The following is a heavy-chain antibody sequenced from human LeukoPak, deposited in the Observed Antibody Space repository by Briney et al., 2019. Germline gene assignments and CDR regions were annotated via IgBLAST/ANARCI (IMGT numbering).Heavy chain of an antibody. CDR3: ARALGSSLDY. V-gene: IGHV3-21*01. J-gene: IGHJ4*02. CDR2: ISSSSSYI. Sequence: AGGSLRLSCAASGFTFSSYSMNWLRQAPGKGLEWVSSISSSSSYIYYADSVKGRFTISRDNAKNSLYLQMNSLRAEDTAVYYCARALGSSLDYWGQGTLVTVSS. D-gene: IGHD6-13*01. CDR1: GFTFSSYS.